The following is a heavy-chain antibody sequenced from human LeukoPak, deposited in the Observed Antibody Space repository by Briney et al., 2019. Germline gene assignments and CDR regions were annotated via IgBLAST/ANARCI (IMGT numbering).Heavy chain of an antibody. Sequence: ASVKVSCKVSGYTLTELSMHWVRQAPGKGLEWMGGFDPEDGETIYAQKFQGRVTMTEDTSTDTAYMELSSLRSEDTAVYYCATDIYDSSLSGFDYWGQGTLVTVSS. CDR1: GYTLTELS. CDR2: FDPEDGET. J-gene: IGHJ4*02. V-gene: IGHV1-24*01. CDR3: ATDIYDSSLSGFDY. D-gene: IGHD3-22*01.